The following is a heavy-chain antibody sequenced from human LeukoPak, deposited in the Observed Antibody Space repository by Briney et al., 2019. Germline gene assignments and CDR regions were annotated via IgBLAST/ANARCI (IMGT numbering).Heavy chain of an antibody. V-gene: IGHV4-59*01. J-gene: IGHJ4*02. CDR2: IDHTGIT. CDR1: DDSITIYY. D-gene: IGHD3-9*01. CDR3: ARGRDILHY. Sequence: SETLSLTCTVSDDSITIYYWTWIRQPPGKGLEWIGYIDHTGITNYNPSLNSRVTISRDTSKNHFSLELSSATAADTAVYYCARGRDILHYWGQGTLVTVSS.